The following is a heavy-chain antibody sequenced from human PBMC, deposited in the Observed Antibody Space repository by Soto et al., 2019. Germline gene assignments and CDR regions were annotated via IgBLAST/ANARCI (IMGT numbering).Heavy chain of an antibody. J-gene: IGHJ3*02. CDR2: IYYSGST. Sequence: QLQLQESGPGLVKPSETLSLTCTVSGGSISSSSYYWGWIRQPPGKGLEWIGSIYYSGSTYYNPSLKSRVTISVDTSKNQFSLKLSSVAAADTAVYYCARRGEWVEFDIWGQGTMVTVSS. V-gene: IGHV4-39*01. CDR3: ARRGEWVEFDI. CDR1: GGSISSSSYY. D-gene: IGHD3-10*01.